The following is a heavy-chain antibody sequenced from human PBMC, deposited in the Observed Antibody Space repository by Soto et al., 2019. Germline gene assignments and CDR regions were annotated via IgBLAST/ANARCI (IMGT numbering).Heavy chain of an antibody. Sequence: ASVKASCKASGYTFTGYYMHWVRQAPGQGLEWMGWINPNSGGTNYAQKFQGWVTMTRDTSISTAYMELSRLRSDDTAVYYCARGSFDWLLSQVGPYYFDYWGQGTLVTVSS. CDR2: INPNSGGT. CDR1: GYTFTGYY. J-gene: IGHJ4*02. CDR3: ARGSFDWLLSQVGPYYFDY. V-gene: IGHV1-2*04. D-gene: IGHD3-9*01.